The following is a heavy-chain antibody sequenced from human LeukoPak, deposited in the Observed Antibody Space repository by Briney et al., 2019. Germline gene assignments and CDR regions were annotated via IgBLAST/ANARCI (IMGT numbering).Heavy chain of an antibody. CDR2: IYYSGST. D-gene: IGHD1-26*01. CDR3: ARVEWEPLDY. Sequence: PSETLSLTCTVSGGSISSSSYYWGWIRQPPGKGLEWIGSIYYSGSTYYNPSLKSRVTISVDTSKNQFSLKLSSVTAADTAVYYCARVEWEPLDYWGQGTLVTVSS. V-gene: IGHV4-39*07. J-gene: IGHJ4*02. CDR1: GGSISSSSYY.